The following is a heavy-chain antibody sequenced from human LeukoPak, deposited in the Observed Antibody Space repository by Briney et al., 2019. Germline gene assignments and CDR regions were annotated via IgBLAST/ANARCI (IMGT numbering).Heavy chain of an antibody. V-gene: IGHV4-59*08. D-gene: IGHD3-3*01. CDR2: IYYSGST. CDR1: GGSISSYY. CDR3: ARHRSTIFGVVTPPGVFDY. J-gene: IGHJ4*02. Sequence: SETLSLTCTVSGGSISSYYWSWIRQPPGKGLEWIGYIYYSGSTNYNPSLKSRVTISVDTSKNQFSLKLSSVTAADTAVYYCARHRSTIFGVVTPPGVFDYWGQGTLVTVSS.